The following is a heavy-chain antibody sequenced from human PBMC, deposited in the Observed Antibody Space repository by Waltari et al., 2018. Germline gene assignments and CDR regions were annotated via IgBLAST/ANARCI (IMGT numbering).Heavy chain of an antibody. CDR2: INHSGST. D-gene: IGHD3-10*01. V-gene: IGHV4-34*01. J-gene: IGHJ4*02. Sequence: QVQLQQWGAGLLKPSETLSLTCAVYGGSFSGYYWSWIRQPPGKGLEWIGEINHSGSTNYNPSLKSRVTISVDTSKNQFSLKLSSVTAADTAVYYCAREGYYGSGSYYAPFDYWGQGTLVTVSS. CDR3: AREGYYGSGSYYAPFDY. CDR1: GGSFSGYY.